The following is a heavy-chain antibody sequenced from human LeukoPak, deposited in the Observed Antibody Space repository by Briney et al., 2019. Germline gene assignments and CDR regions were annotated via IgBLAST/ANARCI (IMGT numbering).Heavy chain of an antibody. CDR1: GGSISSSSYY. Sequence: SETLSLTCTVSGGSISSSSYYWGWIRQPPGKGLEWIGSIYYSGSTYYNPSLKSRVTISVDTSKNQFSLKLSSVTAADTAVYYCARDRPNALWFGARDAFDIWGQGTMVTVSS. CDR3: ARDRPNALWFGARDAFDI. CDR2: IYYSGST. J-gene: IGHJ3*02. V-gene: IGHV4-39*07. D-gene: IGHD3-10*01.